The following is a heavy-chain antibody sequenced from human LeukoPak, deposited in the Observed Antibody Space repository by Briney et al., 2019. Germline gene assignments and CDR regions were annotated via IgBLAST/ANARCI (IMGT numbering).Heavy chain of an antibody. CDR1: GFTVSSNY. Sequence: PGGSLRLSCAASGFTVSSNYMSWVRQAPGKGLEWVSVIYSGGSTYYADSVKGRFTISRDNSKNTLYLQMNSLRAEDTAVYYCARAPQITMVRGDDAFDIWGQGTMVTVSS. J-gene: IGHJ3*02. CDR3: ARAPQITMVRGDDAFDI. V-gene: IGHV3-66*01. D-gene: IGHD3-10*01. CDR2: IYSGGST.